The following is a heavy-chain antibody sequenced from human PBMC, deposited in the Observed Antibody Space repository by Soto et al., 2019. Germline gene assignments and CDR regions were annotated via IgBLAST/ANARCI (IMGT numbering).Heavy chain of an antibody. CDR2: IIPIFGTA. J-gene: IGHJ1*01. CDR1: GGTFSSYA. CDR3: ARDLSYCGGDCLGFFQH. D-gene: IGHD2-21*02. Sequence: SAKLSCTASGGTFSSYAISWVRQAPRQGLEWMGGIIPIFGTANYAQKFQGRVTITADESTSTAYMELSSLRSEDTAVYYCARDLSYCGGDCLGFFQHWGQGTLVTVSS. V-gene: IGHV1-69*13.